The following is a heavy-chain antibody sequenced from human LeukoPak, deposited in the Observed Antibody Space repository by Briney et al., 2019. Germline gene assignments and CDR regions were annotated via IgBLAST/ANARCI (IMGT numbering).Heavy chain of an antibody. J-gene: IGHJ4*02. CDR1: GFTFSNYA. CDR3: ARRTYYDFWSAGRPFDY. V-gene: IGHV4-34*01. Sequence: GSLRLSCAASGFTFSNYAMTWVRQPPGKGLEWIGEINHSGSTNYNPSLKSRVTISVDTSKNQFSLKLSSVTAADTAVYYCARRTYYDFWSAGRPFDYWGQGTLVTVSS. D-gene: IGHD3-3*01. CDR2: INHSGST.